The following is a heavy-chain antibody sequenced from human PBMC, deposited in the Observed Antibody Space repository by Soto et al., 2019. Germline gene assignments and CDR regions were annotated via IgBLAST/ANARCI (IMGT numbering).Heavy chain of an antibody. J-gene: IGHJ3*02. CDR2: ISGNGDTT. D-gene: IGHD3-10*01. Sequence: EVQLLESGGGLVQPGGSLRLSCAASGFRFSGYAMNWVRQAPGKGLEWVSVISGNGDTTFYADSVKGRLTISRDNSRNTLYLQMNSLRAEDTAVYYCAKQSYCGAGDRGPLDICDQWTIVTVSS. CDR3: AKQSYCGAGDRGPLDI. CDR1: GFRFSGYA. V-gene: IGHV3-23*01.